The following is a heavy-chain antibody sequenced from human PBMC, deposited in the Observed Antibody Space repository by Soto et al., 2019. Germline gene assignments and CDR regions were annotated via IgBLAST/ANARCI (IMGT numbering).Heavy chain of an antibody. CDR2: INPNSGGT. CDR1: GYTFTGYY. V-gene: IGHV1-2*04. D-gene: IGHD3-10*01. CDR3: ARGNPITMVRGVIIPYAFDY. J-gene: IGHJ4*02. Sequence: ASVKVSCKASGYTFTGYYMHWVRQAPGQGLEWMGWINPNSGGTNYAQKFQGWVTMTRDTSISTAYMELSRLRSDDTAVYYCARGNPITMVRGVIIPYAFDYWGQGTLVTVSS.